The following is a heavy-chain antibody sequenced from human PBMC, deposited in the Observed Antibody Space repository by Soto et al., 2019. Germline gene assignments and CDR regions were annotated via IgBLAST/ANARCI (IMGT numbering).Heavy chain of an antibody. CDR1: GGSISAYY. V-gene: IGHV4-59*08. CDR2: IHPGWGA. Sequence: PSETLSLTCTISGGSISAYYWGWIRQPPGKGLEWIGYIHPGWGANYNPSLKSRVTISLDTSKTQISLELSSMTAADAALYYCVRQGFAALHGLVDVWGQGTTVTVS. D-gene: IGHD6-25*01. J-gene: IGHJ6*02. CDR3: VRQGFAALHGLVDV.